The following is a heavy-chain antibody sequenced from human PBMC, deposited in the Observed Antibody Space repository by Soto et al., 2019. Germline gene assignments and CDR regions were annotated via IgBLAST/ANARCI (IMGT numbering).Heavy chain of an antibody. V-gene: IGHV5-51*01. CDR2: IYPGDSDT. CDR1: GCSFTSYW. CDR3: ARTSAAEKSYRVRHS. D-gene: IGHD6-25*01. J-gene: IGHJ4*02. Sequence: GASLTSSGEGCGCSFTSYWFGWLRQMPGKGLEWMGIIYPGDSDTRYSPSFQGQVTISADKSTSPAYLQWSSLKASDTPIYFFARTSAAEKSYRVRHSWGTGPPVTAS.